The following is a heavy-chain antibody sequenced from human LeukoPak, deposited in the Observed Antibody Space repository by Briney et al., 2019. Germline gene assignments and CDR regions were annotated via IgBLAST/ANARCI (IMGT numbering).Heavy chain of an antibody. CDR1: GFTFSNYG. D-gene: IGHD6-13*01. CDR2: VSSNGGST. V-gene: IGHV3-64*01. J-gene: IGHJ4*02. Sequence: GGSLRLSCAASGFTFSNYGIHWVRQAPGKGLGYVSAVSSNGGSTYYANSVKGRFSISRDNSKNTLYLQMGSLRAEDMAVYYCARSLPGTAAFDCWGQGTLVTVSS. CDR3: ARSLPGTAAFDC.